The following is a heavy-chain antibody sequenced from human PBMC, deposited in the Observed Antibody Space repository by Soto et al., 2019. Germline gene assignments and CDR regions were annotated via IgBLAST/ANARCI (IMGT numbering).Heavy chain of an antibody. Sequence: GGSLRLSCAASGITFSSYGMHWVRQAPGKGLEWVAVISYDGTNKYYGDSVKGRFSISRDNSKNTLYLQMNSLRSEDTAVYYCARRGSSGFIYYFDYWGQGTLVTVSS. CDR2: ISYDGTNK. J-gene: IGHJ4*02. CDR3: ARRGSSGFIYYFDY. D-gene: IGHD6-19*01. V-gene: IGHV3-30*03. CDR1: GITFSSYG.